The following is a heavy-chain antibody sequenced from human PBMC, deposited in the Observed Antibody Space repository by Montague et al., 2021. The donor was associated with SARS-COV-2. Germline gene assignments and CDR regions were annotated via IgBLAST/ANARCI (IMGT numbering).Heavy chain of an antibody. J-gene: IGHJ4*02. CDR1: GFTFSSYG. CDR2: IWFDGSNE. V-gene: IGHV3-33*01. D-gene: IGHD1-26*01. CDR3: AREGMVGTTTGLDY. Sequence: SLRLSCAASGFTFSSYGFHWVRQAPGKGLEWVAVIWFDGSNEYYADSVKGRFTISRDNSKNTLYLQMNSLRAEDTAVYYCAREGMVGTTTGLDYWGQGILVIVSS.